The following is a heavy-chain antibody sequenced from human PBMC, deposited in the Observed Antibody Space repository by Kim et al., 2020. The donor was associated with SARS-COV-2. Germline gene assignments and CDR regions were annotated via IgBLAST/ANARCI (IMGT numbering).Heavy chain of an antibody. J-gene: IGHJ6*02. CDR3: ARSLYCSSASCFYGMDV. V-gene: IGHV3-48*03. Sequence: SVKGRFTISRDNAKSSLSLQMNGLRAEDTAFYYCARSLYCSSASCFYGMDVWGQGTTVTVSS. D-gene: IGHD2-2*01.